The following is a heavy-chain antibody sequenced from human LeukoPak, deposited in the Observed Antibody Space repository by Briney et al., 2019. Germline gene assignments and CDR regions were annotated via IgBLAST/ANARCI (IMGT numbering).Heavy chain of an antibody. Sequence: GGSLRLSCAASGFTFSSYTMNWVRQAPGKGLEWVSSISSSSSYIYYADSVKGRFTISRDNAKNSLYLQMNSLRAEDTAVYHCARAGGGDLDYWGQGTLVTVSS. D-gene: IGHD3-16*01. CDR3: ARAGGGDLDY. V-gene: IGHV3-21*01. CDR2: ISSSSSYI. J-gene: IGHJ4*02. CDR1: GFTFSSYT.